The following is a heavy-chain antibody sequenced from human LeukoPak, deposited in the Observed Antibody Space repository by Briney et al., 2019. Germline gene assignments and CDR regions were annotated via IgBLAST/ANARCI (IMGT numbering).Heavy chain of an antibody. V-gene: IGHV4-34*01. CDR1: GGSFSGYY. CDR2: INHSGST. D-gene: IGHD1-26*01. CDR3: ARVYSGNARSWYFDL. Sequence: PSETLSLTCAVYGGSFSGYYWSWIRQPPGKGLEWIGEINHSGSTNYNPSLKSRVTISVDTSKNQFSLKLSSVTAADTAVYYCARVYSGNARSWYFDLWGGAPLVTVSS. J-gene: IGHJ2*01.